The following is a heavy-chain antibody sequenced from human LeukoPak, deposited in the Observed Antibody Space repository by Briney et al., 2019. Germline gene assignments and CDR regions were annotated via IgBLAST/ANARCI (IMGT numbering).Heavy chain of an antibody. D-gene: IGHD6-19*01. CDR2: IYYSGST. CDR3: ARDGLERSIAVAGTWLWTDGGAFDY. J-gene: IGHJ4*02. V-gene: IGHV4-39*07. Sequence: SETLSLTCTVSGGSISSSSYYWGWIRQPPGKGLEWIGSIYYSGSTYYNPSLKSRVTISVDTSKNQFSLKLSSVTAADTAVYYCARDGLERSIAVAGTWLWTDGGAFDYWGQGTLVTVSS. CDR1: GGSISSSSYY.